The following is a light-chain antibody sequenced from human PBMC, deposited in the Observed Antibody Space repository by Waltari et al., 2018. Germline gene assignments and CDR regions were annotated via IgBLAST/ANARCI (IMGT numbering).Light chain of an antibody. CDR3: QQDNTWSYT. V-gene: IGKV3-15*01. CDR2: SAS. Sequence: ETVMTQSPATLSMSPGDRATLSCRASQNVNTQFVWYQQKPGQAPSILFYSASIRAPGTPARFSASGSGTEFTLTITSLQPEDFAVYYCQQDNTWSYTFGQGTKLEIK. CDR1: QNVNTQ. J-gene: IGKJ2*01.